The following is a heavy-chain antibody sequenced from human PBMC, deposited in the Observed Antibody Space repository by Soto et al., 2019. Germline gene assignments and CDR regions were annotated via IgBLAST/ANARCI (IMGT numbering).Heavy chain of an antibody. J-gene: IGHJ4*02. D-gene: IGHD2-15*01. Sequence: QVQLQESGPGLVKPSQTLSLTCTVSGGSISSGGYYWSWIRQHPGKGLEWVGDIYYSGSTYYNPSLKSRVNISVETSKRQCSLNLRSVTAAYTAVYYRSGGGSWGRFDYWGQGTLVTVAS. CDR1: GGSISSGGYY. V-gene: IGHV4-31*03. CDR2: IYYSGST. CDR3: SGGGSWGRFDY.